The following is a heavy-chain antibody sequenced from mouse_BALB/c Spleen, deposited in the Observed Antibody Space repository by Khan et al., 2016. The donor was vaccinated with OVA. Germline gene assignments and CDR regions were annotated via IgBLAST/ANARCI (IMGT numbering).Heavy chain of an antibody. V-gene: IGHV2-3*01. Sequence: VQLQESGPGLVEPSQSLSITYTVSGFSLTSYGVNWVRQPPGKGLDWLGVIWGDGTTNYYSPPISRLIIIKENSKSKVFFKLNSLQTYDKATYYCAKLTADYDSVDYWGQGTSVTVSA. D-gene: IGHD2-4*01. CDR1: GFSLTSYG. CDR3: AKLTADYDSVDY. J-gene: IGHJ4*01. CDR2: IWGDGTT.